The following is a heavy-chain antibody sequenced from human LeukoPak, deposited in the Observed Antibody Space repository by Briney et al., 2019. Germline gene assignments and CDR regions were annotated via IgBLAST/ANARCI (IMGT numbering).Heavy chain of an antibody. D-gene: IGHD4-17*01. J-gene: IGHJ4*02. CDR2: VYYSGST. V-gene: IGHV4-59*12. CDR1: GGSISSYY. CDR3: ASRGDYGDCDY. Sequence: SETLSLTCTVSGGSISSYYWSWIRQPPGKGLEWIGYVYYSGSTNYNPSLKSRVTISVDTSKNQFSLKLSSVTAADTAVYYCASRGDYGDCDYWGQGTLVTVSS.